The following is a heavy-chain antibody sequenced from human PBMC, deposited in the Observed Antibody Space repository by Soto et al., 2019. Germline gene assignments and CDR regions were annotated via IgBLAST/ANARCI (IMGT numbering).Heavy chain of an antibody. CDR3: AKVRYSSPMGYYYGMDV. CDR1: RVAFSKFI. V-gene: IGHV1-69*13. D-gene: IGHD6-19*01. Sequence: ASVKVSWKASRVAFSKFIVTWGRQATGLGLEWVGGIIPIFGTANYAQKFQGRVTITADESTSTSYMEVNNLRSEDTAVYYCAKVRYSSPMGYYYGMDVWGQGTTVTVSS. J-gene: IGHJ6*02. CDR2: IIPIFGTA.